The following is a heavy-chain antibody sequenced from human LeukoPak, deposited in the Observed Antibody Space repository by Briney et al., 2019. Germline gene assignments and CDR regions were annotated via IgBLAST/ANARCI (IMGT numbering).Heavy chain of an antibody. J-gene: IGHJ5*02. CDR2: IYYSGST. D-gene: IGHD6-19*01. V-gene: IGHV4-59*12. CDR3: ARGLLPGYSSGWYEGGWFDP. CDR1: GGSISSYH. Sequence: PSETLSFTCTVSGGSISSYHWSWIRQPPGKGLEWIGYIYYSGSTNYNPSLKSRVTISVDTSKNQFSLELSSVTAADTAVYYCARGLLPGYSSGWYEGGWFDPWGQGTLVTVSS.